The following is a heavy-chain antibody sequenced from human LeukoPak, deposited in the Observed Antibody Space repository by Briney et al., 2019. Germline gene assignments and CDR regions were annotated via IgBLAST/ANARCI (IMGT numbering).Heavy chain of an antibody. J-gene: IGHJ4*02. CDR2: ISYTGGT. CDR3: ARDSIGLYADY. Sequence: SETLSLTCTVSGGSITGYYWSWIRQPPGKGLEWIGYISYTGGTNYNPSLKSRVTISVDTSKSQFSLRLSSVTAADTAMYYCARDSIGLYADYWGQGTLVTVSS. CDR1: GGSITGYY. V-gene: IGHV4-59*01. D-gene: IGHD4/OR15-4a*01.